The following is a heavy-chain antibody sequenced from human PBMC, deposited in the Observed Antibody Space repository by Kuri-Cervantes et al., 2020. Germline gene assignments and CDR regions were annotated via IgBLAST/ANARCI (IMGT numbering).Heavy chain of an antibody. CDR3: ARDPVTYCSSTSCYGGWFDP. D-gene: IGHD2-2*01. CDR2: IYYSGST. CDR1: GGSISSSSYY. Sequence: SETLSLTCTVSGGSISSSSYYWSWIRQPPGKGLEWIGYIYYSGSTNYNPSLKSRVTISVDTSKNQFSLKLSSVTAADTAVYYCARDPVTYCSSTSCYGGWFDPWGQGTLVTVSS. V-gene: IGHV4-61*01. J-gene: IGHJ5*02.